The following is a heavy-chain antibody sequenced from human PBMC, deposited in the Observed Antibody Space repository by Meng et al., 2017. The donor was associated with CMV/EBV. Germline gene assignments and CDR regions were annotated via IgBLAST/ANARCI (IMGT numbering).Heavy chain of an antibody. V-gene: IGHV1-69*05. D-gene: IGHD3-3*01. CDR2: IFPIFGTA. Sequence: SVTVSCKASGGTLRSYAISWVRQAPGQGLEWMGGIFPIFGTANHAQKFQGRVTITTDEYTSTAYMELSSLRSDDTAVYYCAGANYDFWSGYPLNCGMDVWGQGTTVTVSS. J-gene: IGHJ6*02. CDR3: AGANYDFWSGYPLNCGMDV. CDR1: GGTLRSYA.